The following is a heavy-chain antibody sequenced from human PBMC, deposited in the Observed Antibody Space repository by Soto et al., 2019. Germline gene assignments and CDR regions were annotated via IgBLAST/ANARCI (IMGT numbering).Heavy chain of an antibody. Sequence: SETRSLTCTVWGGCISSYYSSWIRQPPGKGLEWIGYISYSGSTNYNPSLKSRVTISVDTSKNQFSLKLTSVTAADTAVYYCATGYEFFDYWGQGTLVTVSS. CDR2: ISYSGST. D-gene: IGHD1-1*01. J-gene: IGHJ4*02. CDR1: GGCISSYY. CDR3: ATGYEFFDY. V-gene: IGHV4-59*08.